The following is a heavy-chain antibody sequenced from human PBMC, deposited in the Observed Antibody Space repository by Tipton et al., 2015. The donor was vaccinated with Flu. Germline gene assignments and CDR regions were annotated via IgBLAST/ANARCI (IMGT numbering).Heavy chain of an antibody. CDR1: GGSISSTNC. Sequence: TLSLTCAVSGGSISSTNCWNWVRQPPGKGLEWIGEISHSGSTNYNPSLKSRVTISVDTSKNQFSLNLSSVTAADTAVYYCARDGGYGSGTYRFDYWGQGTLVTVSS. CDR2: ISHSGST. V-gene: IGHV4-4*02. D-gene: IGHD3-10*01. J-gene: IGHJ4*02. CDR3: ARDGGYGSGTYRFDY.